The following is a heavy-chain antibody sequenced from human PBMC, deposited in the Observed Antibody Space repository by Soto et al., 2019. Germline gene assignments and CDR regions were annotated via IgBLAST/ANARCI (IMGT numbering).Heavy chain of an antibody. CDR2: IYYSGST. Sequence: PSETLSLTCTVSGGSISSYYWSWIRQPPGKGLEWIGYIYYSGSTNYNPSLKSRVTISGDTSKNQFSLKLSSVTAADTAVYYCARGYCSGGRCYLGTNWFDPWGPGTLVAV. CDR3: ARGYCSGGRCYLGTNWFDP. V-gene: IGHV4-59*01. CDR1: GGSISSYY. J-gene: IGHJ5*02. D-gene: IGHD2-15*01.